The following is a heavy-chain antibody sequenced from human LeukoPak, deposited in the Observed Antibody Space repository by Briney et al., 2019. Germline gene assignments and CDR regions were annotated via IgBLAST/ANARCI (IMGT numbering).Heavy chain of an antibody. CDR3: ARELVVVPAAIKPARYHYYGMDV. CDR1: GFTFSSYA. CDR2: ISGSGGST. J-gene: IGHJ6*02. D-gene: IGHD2-2*01. Sequence: GGSLRLSCAASGFTFSSYAMSWVRQAPGKGLEWVSAISGSGGSTYYADSVKGRFTISGDNAKNTLYLQMNSLRAEDTAVYFCARELVVVPAAIKPARYHYYGMDVWGQGTTVTVSS. V-gene: IGHV3-23*01.